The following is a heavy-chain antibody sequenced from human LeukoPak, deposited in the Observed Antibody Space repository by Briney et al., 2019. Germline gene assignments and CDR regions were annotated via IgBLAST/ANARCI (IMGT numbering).Heavy chain of an antibody. Sequence: ASVKVSCKASGGTFSSYAISWVRQAPGQGPEWMGGIIPIFGTANYAQKFQGRVTITADESTSTAYMELSSLRSEDTAVYYCARAYCGGDCYSVPPDYYYGMDVWGQGTTVTVSS. J-gene: IGHJ6*02. CDR1: GGTFSSYA. CDR3: ARAYCGGDCYSVPPDYYYGMDV. CDR2: IIPIFGTA. V-gene: IGHV1-69*13. D-gene: IGHD2-21*02.